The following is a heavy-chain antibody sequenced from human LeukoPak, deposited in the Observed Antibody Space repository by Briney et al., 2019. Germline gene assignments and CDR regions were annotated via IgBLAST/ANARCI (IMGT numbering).Heavy chain of an antibody. CDR2: IYSGGST. D-gene: IGHD3-22*01. CDR1: GFTVSSNY. Sequence: GGSLRLSCAASGFTVSSNYMRWVRQAPGKGLEWVSVIYSGGSTYYADSVKGRFTISRDNSKNTLYLQMNSLRAEDTAVYYCARAYTYYYDSSGFDYWGQGTLVTVSS. CDR3: ARAYTYYYDSSGFDY. V-gene: IGHV3-66*01. J-gene: IGHJ4*02.